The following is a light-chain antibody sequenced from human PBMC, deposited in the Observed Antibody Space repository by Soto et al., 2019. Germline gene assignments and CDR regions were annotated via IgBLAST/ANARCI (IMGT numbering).Light chain of an antibody. Sequence: QSALTQLRSVSGSPGQSVTISCTGTSSDVGTYNYVSWYQQHPGKAPKVMIYDVTKRPSGVPDRFSGSKSGNTASLTISGLQAEDEADYYCCSYAGSYTYVFGAGTKVTVL. CDR1: SSDVGTYNY. J-gene: IGLJ1*01. CDR2: DVT. CDR3: CSYAGSYTYV. V-gene: IGLV2-11*01.